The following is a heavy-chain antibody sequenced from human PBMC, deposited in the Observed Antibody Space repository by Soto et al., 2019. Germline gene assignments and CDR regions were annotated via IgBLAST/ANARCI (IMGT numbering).Heavy chain of an antibody. D-gene: IGHD3-9*01. V-gene: IGHV3-30-3*01. CDR3: ARTFDTITYYFDY. Sequence: GGSLRLSCTASEFSFSSYAMHWIRQSPGKGLEWVAVISFNGNSLHYADSVKDRFTISRDNSKSTLYLQMNNMRTEDTAVYYCARTFDTITYYFDYWGQGTLVTVSA. CDR1: EFSFSSYA. J-gene: IGHJ4*02. CDR2: ISFNGNSL.